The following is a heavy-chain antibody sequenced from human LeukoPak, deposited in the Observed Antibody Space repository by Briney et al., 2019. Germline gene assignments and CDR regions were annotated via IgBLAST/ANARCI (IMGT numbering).Heavy chain of an antibody. V-gene: IGHV1-69*01. CDR2: IIPIFGTA. CDR1: GGTFSSYA. D-gene: IGHD6-6*01. J-gene: IGHJ4*02. CDR3: ARDQLEYSSSDPLDY. Sequence: SVKVSCKASGGTFSSYAISWVRQAPGQGLEWMGGIIPIFGTANYAQKFQGRVTITADESTSTAYMELSSLRSDDTAVYYCARDQLEYSSSDPLDYWGQGTLVTVSS.